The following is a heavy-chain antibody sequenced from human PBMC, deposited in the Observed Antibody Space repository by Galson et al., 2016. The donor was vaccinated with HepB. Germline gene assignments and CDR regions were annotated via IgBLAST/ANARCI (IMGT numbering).Heavy chain of an antibody. D-gene: IGHD2-15*01. CDR3: ARDLDFSRYSYYYYGMDV. Sequence: VRQAPGKGLEWVALILDDGRKTYYEDSVKGRFTISRDNSKDTLYLQMSSLRAEDTAVYYCARDLDFSRYSYYYYGMDVWGQGTTVTVSS. CDR2: ILDDGRKT. J-gene: IGHJ6*02. V-gene: IGHV3-33*01.